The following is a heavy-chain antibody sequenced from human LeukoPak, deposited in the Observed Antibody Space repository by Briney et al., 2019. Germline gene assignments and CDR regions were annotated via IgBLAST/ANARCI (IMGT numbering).Heavy chain of an antibody. J-gene: IGHJ4*02. V-gene: IGHV4-34*01. CDR3: ASTPPRITMVRGAKKAPRCFDY. Sequence: SETLSLTCAVYGGSFSGYYWSWIRQPPGKGLEWIGEINHSVRTNYNPSLKSRVTISVDTSKNQFSLKLRSVTAADTAVYYCASTPPRITMVRGAKKAPRCFDYWGQGTLVTVSS. D-gene: IGHD3-10*01. CDR1: GGSFSGYY. CDR2: INHSVRT.